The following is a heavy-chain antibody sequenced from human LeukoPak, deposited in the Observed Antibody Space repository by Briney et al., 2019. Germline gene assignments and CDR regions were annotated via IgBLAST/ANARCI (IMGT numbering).Heavy chain of an antibody. CDR1: GFTFSSYA. CDR2: ISYDGSNK. V-gene: IGHV3-30*04. Sequence: QPGGSLRLSCAASGFTFSSYAMHWVRQAPGKGLEWVAVISYDGSNKYYADSVKGRFTISRDNSKNTLYLQMNSLRAEDTAVYYCAKVRSNVDIVATLDYWGQGTLVTVSS. J-gene: IGHJ4*02. CDR3: AKVRSNVDIVATLDY. D-gene: IGHD5-12*01.